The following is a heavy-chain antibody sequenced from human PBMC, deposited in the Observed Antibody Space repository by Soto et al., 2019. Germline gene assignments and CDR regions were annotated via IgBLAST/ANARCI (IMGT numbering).Heavy chain of an antibody. V-gene: IGHV3-23*01. CDR2: LSFSSSNT. CDR1: GCIFHLYA. J-gene: IGHJ6*02. Sequence: GGSLRLSCAGSGCIFHLYAMSWVRQAPGKGLEWVSTLSFSSSNTYYADSVKGRFTISRDNSKSIAYLQMNSLKTEDTAVYYCTRVRVYYYYGMDVWGQGTTVTVSS. CDR3: TRVRVYYYYGMDV.